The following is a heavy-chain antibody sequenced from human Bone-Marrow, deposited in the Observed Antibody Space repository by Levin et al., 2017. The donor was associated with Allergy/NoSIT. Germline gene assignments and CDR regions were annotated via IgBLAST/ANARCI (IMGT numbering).Heavy chain of an antibody. CDR2: ISFDGINE. CDR1: GFTFSHYA. J-gene: IGHJ6*02. Sequence: GESLKISCAASGFTFSHYAMHWVRQAPGKGLEWVAVISFDGINEYYADSVKGRFAISRDNSRNTLYLQMNSLRPEDTAVYYCASFDIAATGTVVSHYYYYYDMGVWGQGTTVTVSS. CDR3: ASFDIAATGTVVSHYYYYYDMGV. V-gene: IGHV3-30*09. D-gene: IGHD6-25*01.